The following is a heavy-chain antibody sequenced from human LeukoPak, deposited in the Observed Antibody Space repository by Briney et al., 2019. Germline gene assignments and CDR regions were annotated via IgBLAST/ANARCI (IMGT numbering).Heavy chain of an antibody. V-gene: IGHV1-69*06. CDR1: GGTFSSYA. D-gene: IGHD2-2*02. CDR3: ATDIAHPLGYCSSTSCYKNWFDP. Sequence: ASVKVSCKASGGTFSSYAISWVRQAPGQGLEWMGRIIPIFGTANYAQKFQGRVTITADTSTDTAYMELSSLRSEDTAVYYCATDIAHPLGYCSSTSCYKNWFDPWGQGTLVTVSS. CDR2: IIPIFGTA. J-gene: IGHJ5*02.